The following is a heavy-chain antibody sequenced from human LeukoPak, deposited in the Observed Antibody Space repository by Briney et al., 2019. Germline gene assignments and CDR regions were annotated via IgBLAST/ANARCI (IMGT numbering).Heavy chain of an antibody. CDR3: ARDQWLDY. Sequence: GGSLTLSCAASGFTFSGYIMNWVRQAPGKGLEWVAFIGTSGNIIYYADSVKGRFTVSRDNAKNSLYLQMNSLRAEDTAVYYCARDQWLDYWGQGTLVTVSS. V-gene: IGHV3-48*01. CDR1: GFTFSGYI. J-gene: IGHJ4*02. D-gene: IGHD2-8*01. CDR2: IGTSGNII.